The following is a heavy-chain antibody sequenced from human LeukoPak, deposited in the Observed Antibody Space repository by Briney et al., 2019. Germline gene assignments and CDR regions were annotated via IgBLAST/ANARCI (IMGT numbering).Heavy chain of an antibody. CDR3: ARRRYDFWSGYPSDFDY. V-gene: IGHV4-34*01. Sequence: SETLSLTCAVYGGSFSGYYWSWIRQPPGKGLEWIGEINHSGSTNYNPSLKSRVTISVDTSKNQFSLKLSSVTAADTAVYYCARRRYDFWSGYPSDFDYWGQGTLVTVSS. J-gene: IGHJ4*02. CDR2: INHSGST. D-gene: IGHD3-3*01. CDR1: GGSFSGYY.